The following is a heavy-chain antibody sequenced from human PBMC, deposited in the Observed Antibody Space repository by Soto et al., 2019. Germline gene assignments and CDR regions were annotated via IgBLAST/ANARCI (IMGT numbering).Heavy chain of an antibody. Sequence: SETLSLTCTVSGGSFSGGDYYWSWIRQPPGKGLEWIGYIYYSGSTYYNPSLKSRVTISVDTSKNQFSLKLSSVTAADTAVYYCARATIVLVPAAMVSHWFDPWGQGTLVPVSP. V-gene: IGHV4-30-4*01. D-gene: IGHD2-2*01. CDR2: IYYSGST. CDR3: ARATIVLVPAAMVSHWFDP. CDR1: GGSFSGGDYY. J-gene: IGHJ5*02.